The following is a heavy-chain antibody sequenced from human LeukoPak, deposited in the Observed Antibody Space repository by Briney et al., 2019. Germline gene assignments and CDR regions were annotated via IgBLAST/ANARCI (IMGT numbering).Heavy chain of an antibody. D-gene: IGHD1-26*01. CDR2: IYHSGST. J-gene: IGHJ4*02. CDR3: ARDPFSGSYFGIDY. Sequence: SETLSLTCTVSGYSINSGYYWGWIRQPPGEGLEWIWGIYHSGSTYYNPSLKKSIPISISKSKNQVFLKLRSVTAPDQAGDYFARDPFSGSYFGIDYWGQGTLVTVSS. CDR1: GYSINSGYY. V-gene: IGHV4-38-2*02.